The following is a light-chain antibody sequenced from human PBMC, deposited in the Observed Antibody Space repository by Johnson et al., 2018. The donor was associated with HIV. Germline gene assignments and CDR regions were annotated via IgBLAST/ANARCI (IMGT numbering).Light chain of an antibody. CDR3: GTWDSSLSAEV. CDR2: DNN. CDR1: SSNIGNNY. Sequence: QSVLTQPPSVSAAPGHQVTISCSGSSSNIGNNYVSWYQQLPGTAPKLLIYDNNKRPSGIPDRFSGSKSGTSATLGITGLQTGDEADYYCGTWDSSLSAEVFGTGTKVTVL. J-gene: IGLJ1*01. V-gene: IGLV1-51*01.